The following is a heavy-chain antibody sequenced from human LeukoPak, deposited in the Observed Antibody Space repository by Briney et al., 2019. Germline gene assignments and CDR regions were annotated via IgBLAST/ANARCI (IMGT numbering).Heavy chain of an antibody. V-gene: IGHV3-21*01. Sequence: GGSLRLSCAASGFTFSSYEMNWVRQAQGKGLEWVSSISSSSSYIYYADSVKGRFTISRDNAKNSLYLQMNSLRAEDTAVYYCARDPYSGSYGNYYYYFMDVWGKGTTVTISS. CDR2: ISSSSSYI. CDR3: ARDPYSGSYGNYYYYFMDV. J-gene: IGHJ6*03. D-gene: IGHD1-26*01. CDR1: GFTFSSYE.